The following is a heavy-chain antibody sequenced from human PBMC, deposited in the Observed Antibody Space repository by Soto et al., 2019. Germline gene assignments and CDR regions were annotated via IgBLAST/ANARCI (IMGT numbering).Heavy chain of an antibody. J-gene: IGHJ4*02. CDR3: ARAPAVYYDYVWGSYRSPSFDY. CDR1: GGSISSGGYY. D-gene: IGHD3-16*02. Sequence: SETLSLTCTVSGGSISSGGYYWSWIRQHPGKGLEWIGYIYYSGSTYYNPPLKSRVTISVDTSKNQFSLKLSSVTAADTAVYYCARAPAVYYDYVWGSYRSPSFDYWGQGTLVTVSS. V-gene: IGHV4-31*03. CDR2: IYYSGST.